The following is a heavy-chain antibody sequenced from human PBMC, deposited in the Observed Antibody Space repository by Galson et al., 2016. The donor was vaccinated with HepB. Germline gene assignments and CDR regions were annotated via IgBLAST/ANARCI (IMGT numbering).Heavy chain of an antibody. Sequence: SLRLSCAASGFTFSTYAMNWVRQAPGKGLEWVSGISDNGGSTYYADSVKGRFTISRDNSKNTLYLQMNSLRAEDTAVYYCAKRYCSGGSCYHVDHWGQGTLVTVSS. J-gene: IGHJ5*02. CDR2: ISDNGGST. D-gene: IGHD2-15*01. V-gene: IGHV3-23*01. CDR1: GFTFSTYA. CDR3: AKRYCSGGSCYHVDH.